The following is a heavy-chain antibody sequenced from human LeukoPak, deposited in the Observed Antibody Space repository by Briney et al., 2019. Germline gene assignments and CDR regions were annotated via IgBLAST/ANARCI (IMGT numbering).Heavy chain of an antibody. V-gene: IGHV1-8*03. CDR2: VNCDNGNT. CDR3: TRGPCLNGNVYNWFDP. CDR1: GYTFSSFD. Sequence: ASVKVSCKTSGYTFSSFDINWVRHTPAHGPEWMGWVNCDNGNTRYARKFQGRVAITRDTSTSTVYLELSNLSSDDTAMYYCTRGPCLNGNVYNWFDPWGQGTLVTVSS. D-gene: IGHD1-20*01. J-gene: IGHJ5*02.